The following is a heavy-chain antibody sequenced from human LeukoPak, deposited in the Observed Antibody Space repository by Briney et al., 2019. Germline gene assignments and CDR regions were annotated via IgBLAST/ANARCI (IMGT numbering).Heavy chain of an antibody. Sequence: GGSLRLSCAASGFTFSSYAMSWVRQAPGKGLEWVSAISGSGGSTYYADSVKGRFTISRDNSKNTLYLQMNSLRAEDTAVYYCAKETHCSSTSCYALDGDYGVDVWGQGTTVTVSS. J-gene: IGHJ6*02. CDR1: GFTFSSYA. D-gene: IGHD2-2*01. V-gene: IGHV3-23*01. CDR2: ISGSGGST. CDR3: AKETHCSSTSCYALDGDYGVDV.